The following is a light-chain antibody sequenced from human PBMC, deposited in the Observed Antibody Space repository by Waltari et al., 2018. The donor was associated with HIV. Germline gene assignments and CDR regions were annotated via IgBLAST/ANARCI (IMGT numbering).Light chain of an antibody. CDR2: GAS. V-gene: IGKV3-15*01. CDR1: QSVGLN. J-gene: IGKJ4*01. CDR3: QQYDVWPLT. Sequence: DILLTQSPATLSVSPGVRGTLSCRASQSVGLNLAWYQQRPWQPPRLLVYGASTRASDVSTRFSASGSGTEFTLTITSVRSEDFATYFCQQYDVWPLTFGGGTNVDLK.